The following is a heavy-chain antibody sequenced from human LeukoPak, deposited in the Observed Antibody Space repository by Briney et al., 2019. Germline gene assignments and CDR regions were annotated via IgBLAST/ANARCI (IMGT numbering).Heavy chain of an antibody. CDR2: ISSSSYYI. CDR1: GFTFSSYS. D-gene: IGHD5-12*01. CDR3: ARDVAPASAYYMDV. V-gene: IGHV3-21*01. Sequence: GGSLRLSCAASGFTFSSYSMNWVRQAPGKGLEWVSSISSSSYYIYYADSVKGRFTISRDNAKNSLYLQMNSLRAEDTAAYYCARDVAPASAYYMDVWGKGTTVTVSS. J-gene: IGHJ6*03.